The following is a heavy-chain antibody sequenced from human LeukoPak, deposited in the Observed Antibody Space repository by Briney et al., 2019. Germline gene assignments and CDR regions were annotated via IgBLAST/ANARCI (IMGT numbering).Heavy chain of an antibody. V-gene: IGHV4-39*07. D-gene: IGHD2-8*01. CDR3: ARGVMVYAKFDKGDFDY. CDR2: IYYSGST. J-gene: IGHJ4*02. CDR1: GGSISSSSYY. Sequence: SETLSLTCTVSGGSISSSSYYWGWIRQPPGKGLEWIGSIYYSGSTYYNPSLKSRVTISVDTSKNQFSLKLSSVTAADTAVYYCARGVMVYAKFDKGDFDYWGQGTLVTVSS.